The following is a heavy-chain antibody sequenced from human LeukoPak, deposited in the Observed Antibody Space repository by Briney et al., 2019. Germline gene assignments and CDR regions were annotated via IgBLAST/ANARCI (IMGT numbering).Heavy chain of an antibody. CDR1: GLTFVKHY. Sequence: GGSLRLSCAASGLTFVKHYLHWVRQALGTGLLWVSRISTDGTTALYADSVRGRFTISGDNAKNTLYLQMNSLRGEDTAVYYCGSSKDGYIDYWGQGTLVTVSS. D-gene: IGHD2-15*01. J-gene: IGHJ4*02. V-gene: IGHV3-74*01. CDR2: ISTDGTTA. CDR3: GSSKDGYIDY.